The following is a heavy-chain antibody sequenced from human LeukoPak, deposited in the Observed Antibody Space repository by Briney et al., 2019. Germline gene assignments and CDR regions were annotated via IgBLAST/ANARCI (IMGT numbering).Heavy chain of an antibody. CDR2: ISYDGSNK. D-gene: IGHD3-22*01. J-gene: IGHJ4*02. Sequence: GGSLRLSCAASGFTFSSYGMHWVRQAQGKGLEWVAVISYDGSNKYYADSVKGRFTISRDNSKNTLYLQMNGLRAEDTAVYYCAHDYYDSSGYYRQIPYFDYWGQGTLVTVSS. V-gene: IGHV3-30*18. CDR3: AHDYYDSSGYYRQIPYFDY. CDR1: GFTFSSYG.